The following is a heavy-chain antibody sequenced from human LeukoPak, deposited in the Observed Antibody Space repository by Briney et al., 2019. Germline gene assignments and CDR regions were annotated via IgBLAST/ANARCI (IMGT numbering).Heavy chain of an antibody. D-gene: IGHD2-21*01. CDR3: APRIVVPAYYYGLEV. CDR2: IVVGSGNT. V-gene: IGHV1-58*01. Sequence: TSVKDSCKHSGFTFTSSIAQCVRQARGQRLEWIGWIVVGSGNTNYAQKFQERVTITRDMSTSTAYMELSSLRSEDTAVYYCAPRIVVPAYYYGLEVWGQGTTVTVSS. CDR1: GFTFTSSI. J-gene: IGHJ6*02.